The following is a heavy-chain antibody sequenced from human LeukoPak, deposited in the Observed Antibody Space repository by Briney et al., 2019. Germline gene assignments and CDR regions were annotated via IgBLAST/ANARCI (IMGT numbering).Heavy chain of an antibody. D-gene: IGHD2-8*01. CDR1: GFTFSSYG. V-gene: IGHV3-30*02. CDR3: AKDHCTNGVCYTDY. J-gene: IGHJ4*02. CDR2: IWYDGSNK. Sequence: GGSLRLSCAASGFTFSSYGMHWVRQAPGKGLEWVAVIWYDGSNKYYADSVKGRFTISRDNSKNTLYLQMNSLRGEDTAIYYCAKDHCTNGVCYTDYWGQGTLVTVSS.